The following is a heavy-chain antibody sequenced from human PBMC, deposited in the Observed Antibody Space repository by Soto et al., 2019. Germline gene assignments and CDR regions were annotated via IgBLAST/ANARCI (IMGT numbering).Heavy chain of an antibody. CDR1: GFTFSSYG. D-gene: IGHD6-19*01. J-gene: IGHJ3*02. Sequence: QPGGSLRLSCAASGFTFSSYGMHWVRQAPGKGLEWVALITYAGSNKSYADSVKGRFTISRDNSKNTLYLQMNSLRPEDTAVYYCARSEQYQVFAFDIWGQGTMVTVSS. CDR3: ARSEQYQVFAFDI. CDR2: ITYAGSNK. V-gene: IGHV3-30*03.